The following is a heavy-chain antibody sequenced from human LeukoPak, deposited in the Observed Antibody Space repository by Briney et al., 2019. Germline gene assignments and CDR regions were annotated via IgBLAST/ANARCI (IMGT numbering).Heavy chain of an antibody. J-gene: IGHJ5*02. Sequence: SSETLSLTCTVSGYSMSSGYYWGWIRQPPGKGLEGIGSIYHSGSSYYNPSLNSRVTISVDTSKNQSSLKLSSVTAADTAVYYCARGYSSSWYPNWFDPWGQGTLVTVSS. CDR1: GYSMSSGYY. CDR3: ARGYSSSWYPNWFDP. V-gene: IGHV4-38-2*02. D-gene: IGHD6-13*01. CDR2: IYHSGSS.